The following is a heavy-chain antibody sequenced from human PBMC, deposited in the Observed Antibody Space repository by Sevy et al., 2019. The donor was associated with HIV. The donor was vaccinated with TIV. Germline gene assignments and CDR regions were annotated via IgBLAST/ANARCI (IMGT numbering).Heavy chain of an antibody. CDR3: ARDILAGTFDY. V-gene: IGHV3-30*01. D-gene: IGHD6-19*01. J-gene: IGHJ4*02. CDR2: ISYDGSNK. Sequence: EGSLRLSCAASGFIFNNYAMHWVRQAPGKGLEWVAVISYDGSNKYHADSVKGRFTISRDNSKDMLYLQMYSLRAEDRAVYYCARDILAGTFDYWGQGTLVTVSS. CDR1: GFIFNNYA.